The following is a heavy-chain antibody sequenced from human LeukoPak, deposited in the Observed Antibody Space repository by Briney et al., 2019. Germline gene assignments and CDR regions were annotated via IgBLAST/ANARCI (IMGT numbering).Heavy chain of an antibody. D-gene: IGHD3-22*01. CDR3: VFDSSGYLSRSLPPYFDS. J-gene: IGHJ4*02. CDR1: GGTFSRYA. CDR2: IIPIFGTA. Sequence: GASVKVSCKASGGTFSRYAISWVRQAPGQGLEWMGGIIPIFGTAKYAQKFQGRVTLTTDESTGTAYMELSSLRSEDTAVYYCVFDSSGYLSRSLPPYFDSWGQGTLVTVSS. V-gene: IGHV1-69*05.